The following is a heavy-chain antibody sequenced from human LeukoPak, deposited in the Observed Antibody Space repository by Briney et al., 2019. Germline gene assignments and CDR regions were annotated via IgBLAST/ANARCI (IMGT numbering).Heavy chain of an antibody. CDR2: IYYSGST. CDR1: GGSFSGYY. Sequence: SETLSLTCAVYGGSFSGYYWSWIRQPPGKGLEWIGYIYYSGSTNYNPSLKSRVTISVDTSKNQFSLKLSSVTAADTAVYYCARTSAGWLQYSWGQGTLVTVSS. J-gene: IGHJ4*02. CDR3: ARTSAGWLQYS. D-gene: IGHD5-24*01. V-gene: IGHV4-59*08.